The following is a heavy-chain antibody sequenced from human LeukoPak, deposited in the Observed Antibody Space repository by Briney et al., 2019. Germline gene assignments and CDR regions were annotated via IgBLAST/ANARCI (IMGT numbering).Heavy chain of an antibody. J-gene: IGHJ4*02. Sequence: GSSVKVSCKASGGTFSSYAISWVRQAPGQGLEWMGRIIPIFGTANCAQKFQGRVTITTDESTSTAYMELSSLRSEDTAVYYCAGGPYDSSHFDYWGQGTLVTVSS. CDR2: IIPIFGTA. V-gene: IGHV1-69*05. CDR1: GGTFSSYA. D-gene: IGHD3-22*01. CDR3: AGGPYDSSHFDY.